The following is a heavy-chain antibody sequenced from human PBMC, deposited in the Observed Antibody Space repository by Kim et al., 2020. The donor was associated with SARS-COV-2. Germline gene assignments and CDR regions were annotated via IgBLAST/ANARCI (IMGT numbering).Heavy chain of an antibody. CDR1: GGTLSGDD. D-gene: IGHD3-10*01. V-gene: IGHV4-34*01. CDR3: ARLKVSRGGLDR. J-gene: IGHJ2*01. CDR2: ITQFGIT. Sequence: TETLSLTCGVYGGTLSGDDWSWLRQPPGKGLEWIGQITQFGITHYNTSLESRVTISRDRFKNQVSLRLTSTAVTDTAIYYCARLKVSRGGLDRWGRGTGVSVSS.